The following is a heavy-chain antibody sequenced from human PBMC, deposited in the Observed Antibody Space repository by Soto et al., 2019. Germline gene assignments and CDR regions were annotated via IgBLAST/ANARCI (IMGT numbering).Heavy chain of an antibody. CDR3: ARGSDYYYGMDV. CDR1: GYSFISYW. V-gene: IGHV5-10-1*01. CDR2: IDPSDSYT. Sequence: PGESLKNSCQGSGYSFISYWIIWVRQMPGKGLEWMGRIDPSDSYTNYSPSFQGHVTISADKSISTAYLQWSSLKASDTAMYYCARGSDYYYGMDVWGQGTTVTVSS. D-gene: IGHD3-10*01. J-gene: IGHJ6*02.